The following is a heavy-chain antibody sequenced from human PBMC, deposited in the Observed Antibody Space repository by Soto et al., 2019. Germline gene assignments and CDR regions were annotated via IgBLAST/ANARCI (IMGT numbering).Heavy chain of an antibody. CDR3: AKGSDYDILTGPRLYYFDY. D-gene: IGHD3-9*01. CDR2: ISSRGGST. V-gene: IGHV3-23*01. J-gene: IGHJ4*02. Sequence: EVQLLESGGHLVQPGGSLRLSCAASGFTFSSYAMSWVRQAPGKGLEWVTTISSRGGSTYYADSVKGRFNMSRDNSKKTLYLQMHSLRAEDPAVYYCAKGSDYDILTGPRLYYFDYWGQGTLVTVSS. CDR1: GFTFSSYA.